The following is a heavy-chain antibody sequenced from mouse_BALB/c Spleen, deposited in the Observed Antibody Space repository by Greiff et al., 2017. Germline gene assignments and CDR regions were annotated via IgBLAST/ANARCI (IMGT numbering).Heavy chain of an antibody. D-gene: IGHD2-3*01. J-gene: IGHJ1*01. V-gene: IGHV2-9*02. Sequence: VQLQQSGPGLVAPSQSLSITCTVSGFSLTSYGVHWVRQPPGKGLEWLGVIWAGGSTNYNSALMSRLSISKDNSKSQVFLKMNSLQTDDTAMYYCARDYDGSRYFDVWGAGTTVTVSS. CDR3: ARDYDGSRYFDV. CDR1: GFSLTSYG. CDR2: IWAGGST.